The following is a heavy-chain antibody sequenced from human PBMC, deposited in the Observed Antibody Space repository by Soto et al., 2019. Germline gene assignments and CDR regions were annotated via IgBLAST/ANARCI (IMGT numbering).Heavy chain of an antibody. J-gene: IGHJ4*02. CDR3: AHRQTYCGGNCYSVFDY. V-gene: IGHV2-5*02. CDR1: GFSLTTSGVG. D-gene: IGHD2-21*02. Sequence: QITLKESGPTLVKPTQTLTLTCTFSGFSLTTSGVGVGWIRQPPGKALEWLALIYWDDDKRYSPSLKSRLTNTKDTSKNQVVLTMTNMDPVDTATYYCAHRQTYCGGNCYSVFDYWGQGTLVTVSS. CDR2: IYWDDDK.